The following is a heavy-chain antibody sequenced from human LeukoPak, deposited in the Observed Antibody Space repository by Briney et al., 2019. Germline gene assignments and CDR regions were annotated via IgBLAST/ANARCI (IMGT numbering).Heavy chain of an antibody. CDR1: GGTFSSYA. J-gene: IGHJ4*02. D-gene: IGHD1-26*01. Sequence: SVKVSCKASGGTFSSYAISWVRQAPGQGLEWMGGIIPIFGTANYAQKFQGRVTITADESTSTAYMELSSLRSEDTAVYYCARDGGPYSGSYIAYWGQGTLVTVSS. V-gene: IGHV1-69*13. CDR3: ARDGGPYSGSYIAY. CDR2: IIPIFGTA.